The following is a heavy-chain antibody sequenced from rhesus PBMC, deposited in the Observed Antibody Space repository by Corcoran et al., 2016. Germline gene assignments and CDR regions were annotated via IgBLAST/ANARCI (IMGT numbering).Heavy chain of an antibody. J-gene: IGHJ4*01. Sequence: QVQLQESGPGVVKPSETLSLTCAVSGGTISSGYCYWSWHRQPPGKGLGWIGGTDGNSEPTNYPPSPKGRVTIPKATSKTPFSLKLSSVTATDTAVYYCAREGKAFDYWGQGVLVTVSS. CDR3: AREGKAFDY. CDR2: TDGNSEPT. CDR1: GGTISSGYCY. V-gene: IGHV4S12*01.